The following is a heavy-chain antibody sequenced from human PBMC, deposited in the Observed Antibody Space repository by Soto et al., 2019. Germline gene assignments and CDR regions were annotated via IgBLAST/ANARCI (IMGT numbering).Heavy chain of an antibody. V-gene: IGHV2-5*02. D-gene: IGHD1-7*01. CDR1: GFSLSTTREG. Sequence: QITLKESGLTLVKPTQTLTLTCTVSGFSLSTTREGVGWIRQPPGKALEWLALIYWDDAKRYRPSLNRRLTISKDTSKNQVFLTMTNMSPVDAGTYYCAHRRPGAGTTYFSDYWGQGSLVTVSS. J-gene: IGHJ4*02. CDR2: IYWDDAK. CDR3: AHRRPGAGTTYFSDY.